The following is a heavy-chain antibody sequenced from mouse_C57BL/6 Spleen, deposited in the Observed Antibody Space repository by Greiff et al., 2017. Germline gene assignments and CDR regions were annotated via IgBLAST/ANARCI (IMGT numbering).Heavy chain of an antibody. CDR3: ARNGDFFDY. Sequence: VQLQQSGAELARPGASVKMSCKASGYTFTSYTMHWLKHRPGQGLEWIGYINPSSGYTKYNQKFKDKATLTADKSSSTAYMQLSSLTSEDSAVYYCARNGDFFDYWGQGTTLTVSA. J-gene: IGHJ2*01. V-gene: IGHV1-4*01. CDR1: GYTFTSYT. CDR2: INPSSGYT.